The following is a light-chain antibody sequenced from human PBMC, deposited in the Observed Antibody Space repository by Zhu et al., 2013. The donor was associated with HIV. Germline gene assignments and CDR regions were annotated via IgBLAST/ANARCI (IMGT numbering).Light chain of an antibody. Sequence: QSLLTQSPSASGTPGQRVIISCSGSSSNIGTDTVNWYHQVPGTAPKLLIYNNNRRPSGVPDRFSGSKSGTSASLAISGLQSDDEGDYYCATWDDTLNLVAFGGGTKLTVL. CDR1: SSNIGTDT. J-gene: IGLJ2*01. CDR2: NNN. V-gene: IGLV1-44*01. CDR3: ATWDDTLNLVA.